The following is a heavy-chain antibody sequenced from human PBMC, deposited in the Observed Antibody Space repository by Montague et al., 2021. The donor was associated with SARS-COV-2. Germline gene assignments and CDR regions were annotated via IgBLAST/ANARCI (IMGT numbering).Heavy chain of an antibody. CDR1: GASMNSYY. CDR2: IYYSGST. Sequence: SETLSLTCSVSGASMNSYYWGWIRQPPGKGLEWIGSIYYSGSTYYNPSLKSRVTISVDTSKNQFSLKLSSVTAADTAVYYCARLGRQQLVRLSGMDVWGQGTTVTVSS. V-gene: IGHV4-39*07. CDR3: ARLGRQQLVRLSGMDV. J-gene: IGHJ6*02. D-gene: IGHD6-13*01.